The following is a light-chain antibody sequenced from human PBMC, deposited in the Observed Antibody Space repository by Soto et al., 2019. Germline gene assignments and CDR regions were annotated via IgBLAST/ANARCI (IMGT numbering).Light chain of an antibody. CDR3: MQSLQTPLT. V-gene: IGKV2-28*01. CDR1: QSLLNSNGYNC. CDR2: LGS. Sequence: DIVMTQSPLSLPVTPGEPASISCKSSQSLLNSNGYNCLEWYLQKPGQSPQLLIYLGSNRASGVPDRFSGSGSGTDFTLKISRVEAEDIVVYFCMQSLQTPLTFGQGTKVEIK. J-gene: IGKJ1*01.